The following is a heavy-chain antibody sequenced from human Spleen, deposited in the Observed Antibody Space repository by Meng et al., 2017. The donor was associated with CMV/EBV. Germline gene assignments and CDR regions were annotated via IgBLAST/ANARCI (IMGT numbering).Heavy chain of an antibody. D-gene: IGHD6-19*01. CDR2: IYWNDDK. CDR1: FSLTTSGVG. Sequence: FSLTTSGVGVGWIRQPPGKALDWLALIYWNDDKHFSPALKSRLTITKDTFKNQVVLTMTNMDPVDTATYYCAHRPGWYSTGVATEFDPWGQGALVTVSS. V-gene: IGHV2-5*01. J-gene: IGHJ5*02. CDR3: AHRPGWYSTGVATEFDP.